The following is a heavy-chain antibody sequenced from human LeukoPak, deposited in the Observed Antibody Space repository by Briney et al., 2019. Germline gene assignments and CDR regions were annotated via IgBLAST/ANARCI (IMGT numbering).Heavy chain of an antibody. CDR1: GFTSSSYW. V-gene: IGHV3-74*01. J-gene: IGHJ4*02. Sequence: GGSLRLSCAASGFTSSSYWMNWVRQAPGKGLVWVSRIASDGSSTTYADSVKGRFSISRDNAKNTLHLQMNSLRVEDTAVYYCARGRPHGNDYWGQGTLVTVSS. D-gene: IGHD4-23*01. CDR3: ARGRPHGNDY. CDR2: IASDGSST.